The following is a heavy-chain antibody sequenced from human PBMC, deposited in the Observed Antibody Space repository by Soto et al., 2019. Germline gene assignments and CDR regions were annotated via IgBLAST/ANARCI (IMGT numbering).Heavy chain of an antibody. CDR1: GFTFSSYA. CDR3: ARGSITMIVVDFFDY. V-gene: IGHV3-30-3*01. Sequence: GGSLRLSCAASGFTFSSYAMHWVRQAPGKGLEWVAVISYDGSNKYYADSVKGRFTISRDNSKNTLYLQMNSLRAEDTAVYYCARGSITMIVVDFFDYWGQGTLVTVSS. J-gene: IGHJ4*02. D-gene: IGHD3-22*01. CDR2: ISYDGSNK.